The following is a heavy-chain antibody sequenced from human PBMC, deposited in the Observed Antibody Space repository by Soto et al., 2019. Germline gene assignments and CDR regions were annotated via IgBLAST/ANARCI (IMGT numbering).Heavy chain of an antibody. J-gene: IGHJ4*02. D-gene: IGHD5-18*01. V-gene: IGHV3-15*01. CDR2: IKSKTDGGTT. CDR1: GFTFSNAW. CDR3: NTVERGYSYGPFDY. Sequence: GGSLRLSCAASGFTFSNAWMSWVRQAPGKGLEWVGRIKSKTDGGTTDYAAPVKGRFTIPRDDSKNTLYLQMNSLKTEDTAVYYCNTVERGYSYGPFDYWGQGTLVTVSS.